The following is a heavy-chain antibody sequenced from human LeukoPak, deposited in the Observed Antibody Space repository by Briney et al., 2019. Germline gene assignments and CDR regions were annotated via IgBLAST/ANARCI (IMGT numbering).Heavy chain of an antibody. V-gene: IGHV3-23*01. Sequence: GGSLRLSCAASGFSFSTYAMSWVRQAPGKGLEWVSGVNGNGGSTSYADSVKGRFTIFRDNSKNMVYLQMNSLRVEDTAVYYCAKSLYGGCDYWGQGTVVTVSS. D-gene: IGHD3-16*02. CDR1: GFSFSTYA. J-gene: IGHJ4*02. CDR3: AKSLYGGCDY. CDR2: VNGNGGST.